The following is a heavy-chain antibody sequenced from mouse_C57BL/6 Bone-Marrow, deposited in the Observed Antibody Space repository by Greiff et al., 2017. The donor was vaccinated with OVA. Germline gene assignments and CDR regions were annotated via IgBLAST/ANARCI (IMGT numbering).Heavy chain of an antibody. V-gene: IGHV5-6*01. CDR1: GFTFSSYG. CDR2: ISSGGSYT. Sequence: EVQLVESGGDLVKPGGSLKLSCAASGFTFSSYGMSWVRQTPDKRLEWVATISSGGSYTYYPDSVKGRFTISRDTAKNTLYLQMSSLKSEDTAMYCCASHGDYDSSFAYWGQGTTLTVSS. J-gene: IGHJ2*01. D-gene: IGHD1-1*01. CDR3: ASHGDYDSSFAY.